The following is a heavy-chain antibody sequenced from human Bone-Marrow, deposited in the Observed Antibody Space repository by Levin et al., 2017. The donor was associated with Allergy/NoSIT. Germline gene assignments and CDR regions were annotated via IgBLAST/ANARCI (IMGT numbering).Heavy chain of an antibody. CDR1: GGTISSDTHF. CDR2: IYYNGNT. V-gene: IGHV4-39*07. Sequence: KTSETLSLTCIVSGGTISSDTHFWGWIRQPPGKGLEWIGSIYYNGNTYYNPSLKSRVTISNDMSNNQFSLRLSSVTAADTAVYYCTRAPETAMAPYYSDSWGQGTQVTVSS. J-gene: IGHJ4*02. CDR3: TRAPETAMAPYYSDS. D-gene: IGHD5-18*01.